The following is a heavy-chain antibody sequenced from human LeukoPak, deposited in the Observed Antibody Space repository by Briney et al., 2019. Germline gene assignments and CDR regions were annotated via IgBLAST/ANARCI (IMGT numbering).Heavy chain of an antibody. CDR3: ARDCSSTSCYQKAGEFDY. D-gene: IGHD2-2*01. CDR1: GDSVSSNSAA. CDR2: TYYRSKWYN. V-gene: IGHV6-1*01. J-gene: IGHJ4*02. Sequence: SQTLSLTCAISGDSVSSNSAAWNWIRQSPSRGLEWLGRTYYRSKWYNDYAVSVKSRITINPHTSKNRFSLQLNSVTPEDTAVYYCARDCSSTSCYQKAGEFDYWGQGTLVTVSS.